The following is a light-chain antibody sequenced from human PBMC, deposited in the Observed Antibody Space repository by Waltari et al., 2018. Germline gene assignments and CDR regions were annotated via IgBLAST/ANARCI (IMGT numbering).Light chain of an antibody. CDR1: QSVGNY. CDR2: DAS. Sequence: ILLTQSPDTLTLSPGESATLSCWASQSVGNYLAWYQQKPAQAPRLLIYDASKRATGIPARFSGSGSGTDFTLTISSLEPEDFAVYYCQQRSISCTFGLGTRLEI. V-gene: IGKV3-11*01. CDR3: QQRSISCT. J-gene: IGKJ2*02.